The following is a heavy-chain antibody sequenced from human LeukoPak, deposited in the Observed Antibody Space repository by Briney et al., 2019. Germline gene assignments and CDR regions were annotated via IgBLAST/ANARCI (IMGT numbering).Heavy chain of an antibody. CDR2: IYYSGST. J-gene: IGHJ4*02. CDR3: ARAGLRYPPYYFDY. Sequence: SETLSLTCTVSGGSISSYYWSWIRQPPGKGLEWIGYIYYSGSTNYNPSLKSRVTISVDTSKNQFSLKLSSVTAADTAVYYCARAGLRYPPYYFDYWGQGTLVTVSS. CDR1: GGSISSYY. V-gene: IGHV4-59*01. D-gene: IGHD3-9*01.